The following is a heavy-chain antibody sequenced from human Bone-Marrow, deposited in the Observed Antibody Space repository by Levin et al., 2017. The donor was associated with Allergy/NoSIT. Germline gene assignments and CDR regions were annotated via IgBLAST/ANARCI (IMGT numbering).Heavy chain of an antibody. D-gene: IGHD3-9*01. V-gene: IGHV3-33*01. Sequence: GESLKISCEASGFTFRNYAMHWVRQAPGKGLEWVAVIWSDGNNQYYAGPVKGRFIISRDNSKNTLYLQMNSLRAEDTGSYYCARDWALTGIDEPPIFNDHWGQGTLVTVSS. CDR2: IWSDGNNQ. J-gene: IGHJ4*02. CDR1: GFTFRNYA. CDR3: ARDWALTGIDEPPIFNDH.